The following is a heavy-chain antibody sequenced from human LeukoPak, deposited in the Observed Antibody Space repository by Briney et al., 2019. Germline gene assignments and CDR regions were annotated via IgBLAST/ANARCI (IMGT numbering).Heavy chain of an antibody. CDR2: IIPIFGTA. CDR1: GGTFSSYA. J-gene: IGHJ3*02. D-gene: IGHD4-17*01. V-gene: IGHV1-69*06. CDR3: ASWQMTTVTTLAFDI. Sequence: SVKVSCKASGGTFSSYAISWVRQAPGQGLEWMGGIIPIFGTANYAQKFQGRVTITADKSTSTAYMDLSSLRSEDTAVYYCASWQMTTVTTLAFDIWGQGTMVTVSS.